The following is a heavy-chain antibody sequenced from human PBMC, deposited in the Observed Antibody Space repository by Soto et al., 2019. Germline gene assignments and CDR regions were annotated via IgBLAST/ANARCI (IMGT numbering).Heavy chain of an antibody. CDR1: GFPFSVYA. CDR3: ASLGVGDWANYYYYYGMDG. J-gene: IGHJ6*02. CDR2: VTANGGST. D-gene: IGHD2-21*02. Sequence: SLRLSRAATGFPFSVYAMTWVRQAPGKVLDWVSAVTANGGSTYSADSVKGRFTISRDNSKNTLFLQMNSLRAEDTAVYYCASLGVGDWANYYYYYGMDGWGQGTTVTVSS. V-gene: IGHV3-23*01.